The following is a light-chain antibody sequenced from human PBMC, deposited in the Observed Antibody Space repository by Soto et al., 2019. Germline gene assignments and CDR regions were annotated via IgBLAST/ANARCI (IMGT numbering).Light chain of an antibody. J-gene: IGKJ5*01. V-gene: IGKV3-15*01. CDR2: GAS. Sequence: EIVLTQSPGTLSLSPGEIVTLSGRASQSINNKVAWYQQKPGQAPRLLIYGASTRATGISARFSGSGSGTEFTLTISSLQSEDFAVYYCQQYNNWPPITFGQGTRLEIK. CDR3: QQYNNWPPIT. CDR1: QSINNK.